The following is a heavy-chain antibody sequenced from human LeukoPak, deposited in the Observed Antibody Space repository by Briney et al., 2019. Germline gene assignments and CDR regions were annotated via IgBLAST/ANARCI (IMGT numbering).Heavy chain of an antibody. Sequence: GGSLRLSCAASGFTFSSYGMHWVRQAPGKGLEWVAFIRYDGSNKYYADSVKGRFTISRDNSKNTLYLQMNSLRAEDTAVYYCARQGAISTNYFDYWGQGTLVTVSS. V-gene: IGHV3-30*02. D-gene: IGHD1-26*01. CDR1: GFTFSSYG. CDR3: ARQGAISTNYFDY. J-gene: IGHJ4*02. CDR2: IRYDGSNK.